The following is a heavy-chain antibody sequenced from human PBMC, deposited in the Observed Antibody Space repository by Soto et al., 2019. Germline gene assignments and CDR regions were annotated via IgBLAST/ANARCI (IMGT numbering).Heavy chain of an antibody. Sequence: GGSLRLSCAASGFTFRSYAMSWVRQAPGKGLEWVSLISGSGGGTYYADSVKGRFTISRDNAKNTLYLQMNSLRAEDTAVFYSTKPLSNGSPDXWGQGTLVTSPQ. J-gene: IGHJ4*02. CDR1: GFTFRSYA. D-gene: IGHD2-8*01. V-gene: IGHV3-23*01. CDR2: ISGSGGGT. CDR3: TKPLSNGSPDX.